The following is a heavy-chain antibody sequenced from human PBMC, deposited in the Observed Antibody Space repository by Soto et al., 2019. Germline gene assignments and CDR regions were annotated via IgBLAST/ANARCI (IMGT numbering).Heavy chain of an antibody. CDR1: GFTFRSYA. CDR2: ISYDGSNK. Sequence: QVQLVESGGGLVQPGRSLRLSCAASGFTFRSYAMHWVRQAPGKGLECVAVISYDGSNKFYRDYVKGRFTISRDNSKNTLYLQINSLRYEDTAVYYCARGDREDIAVVIGVRPGEFGVDVWGQGTMVPVSS. CDR3: ARGDREDIAVVIGVRPGEFGVDV. D-gene: IGHD2-15*01. J-gene: IGHJ6*02. V-gene: IGHV3-30-3*01.